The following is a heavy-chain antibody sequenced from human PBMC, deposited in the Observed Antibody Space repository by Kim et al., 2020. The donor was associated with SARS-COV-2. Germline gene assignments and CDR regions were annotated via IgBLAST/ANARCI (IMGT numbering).Heavy chain of an antibody. Sequence: VKGRFTITRDNAKNALFLQMNSQRADDTAVYYCVRAGHYDSSGYLRDFDYWGQGTMVTVSS. CDR3: VRAGHYDSSGYLRDFDY. V-gene: IGHV3-11*06. J-gene: IGHJ4*02. D-gene: IGHD3-22*01.